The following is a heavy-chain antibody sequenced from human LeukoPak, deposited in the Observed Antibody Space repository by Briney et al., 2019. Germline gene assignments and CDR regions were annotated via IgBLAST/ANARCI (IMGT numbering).Heavy chain of an antibody. CDR1: GGTFSSYA. Sequence: SVKVSCKASGGTFSSYAISWVRQAPGQGLEWMGSIIPIFGTANYAQKFQGRVTITADKSTSTAYMELSSLRSEDTAVYYCARTNSITIFGVVTRLNGWFDPWGRGTLVTVSS. J-gene: IGHJ5*02. CDR3: ARTNSITIFGVVTRLNGWFDP. D-gene: IGHD3-3*01. CDR2: IIPIFGTA. V-gene: IGHV1-69*06.